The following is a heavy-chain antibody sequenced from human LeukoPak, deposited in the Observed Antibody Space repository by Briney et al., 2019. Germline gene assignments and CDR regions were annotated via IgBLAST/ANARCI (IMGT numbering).Heavy chain of an antibody. Sequence: SETLSLTCAVYGGSFSGYYWSWIRQPPGKGLEWIGEINHSGSTNYNPSLKSRVTISVDTSKNQFSLKLSSVTAADTAVYYCARREVLHSWSYWGQGTLVTVSS. V-gene: IGHV4-34*01. CDR2: INHSGST. J-gene: IGHJ4*02. CDR3: ARREVLHSWSY. CDR1: GGSFSGYY. D-gene: IGHD2-15*01.